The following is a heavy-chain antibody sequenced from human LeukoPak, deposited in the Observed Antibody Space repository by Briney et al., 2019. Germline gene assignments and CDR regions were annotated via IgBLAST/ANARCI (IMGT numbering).Heavy chain of an antibody. Sequence: GGSLRPSCAASGFTFEDYTMHWVRQAPGKTLEWVSLISWDGTPYYRDPVKGRFSISRDNSKNSLYLQMDTLRSEDTAFYYCVKDLSYESSGYVFDYWGQGTLVTVSS. D-gene: IGHD3-22*01. CDR1: GFTFEDYT. CDR3: VKDLSYESSGYVFDY. J-gene: IGHJ4*02. CDR2: ISWDGTP. V-gene: IGHV3-43*01.